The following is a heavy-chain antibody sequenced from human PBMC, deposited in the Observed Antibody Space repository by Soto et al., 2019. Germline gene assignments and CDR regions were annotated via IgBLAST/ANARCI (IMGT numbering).Heavy chain of an antibody. Sequence: QVHLQESGPGLVKPSETLSLSCTISGGSFNNDYWTWIRQSPGKGLEWIGYIFHSGITDYNPSVKSRVTISIDKSKHLFSLKLTSVTAADTAVYYCARDRYFYDSAGYYRTLDSWGQGILVTVSS. CDR3: ARDRYFYDSAGYYRTLDS. D-gene: IGHD3-22*01. J-gene: IGHJ5*01. CDR1: GGSFNNDY. CDR2: IFHSGIT. V-gene: IGHV4-59*01.